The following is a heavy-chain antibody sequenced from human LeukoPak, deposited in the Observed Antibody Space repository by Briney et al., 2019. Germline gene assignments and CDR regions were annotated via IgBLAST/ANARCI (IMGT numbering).Heavy chain of an antibody. CDR1: GFTFSSYH. V-gene: IGHV3-21*01. D-gene: IGHD4-11*01. CDR2: IGSSGSYI. J-gene: IGHJ6*03. Sequence: PGGSLRLSCEVSGFTFSSYHMNWVRQAPGKGLEWVSSIGSSGSYIYYADSLTGRFTISRDNAKNSLYLQMNSLRAEDTAVYYCTRVEETATTAAIIRKYSYYYYYMDVWGKGNTVTVSS. CDR3: TRVEETATTAAIIRKYSYYYYYMDV.